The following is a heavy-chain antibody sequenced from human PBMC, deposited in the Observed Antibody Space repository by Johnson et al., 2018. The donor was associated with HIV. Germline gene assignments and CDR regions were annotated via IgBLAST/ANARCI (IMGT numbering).Heavy chain of an antibody. J-gene: IGHJ3*01. CDR2: ISGGSAGT. D-gene: IGHD4-17*01. Sequence: QVQLVESGGGLVKPGGSLRLSCVGSGFTFSDYYMSWVRQAPGKGLEWIAYISGGSAGTFYADSVKGRFTISRDNTKKSLYLQMNSLTADDTAIYYCARDATPWGGDYVGYAFDLWGQGTNVIVSS. CDR3: ARDATPWGGDYVGYAFDL. V-gene: IGHV3-11*04. CDR1: GFTFSDYY.